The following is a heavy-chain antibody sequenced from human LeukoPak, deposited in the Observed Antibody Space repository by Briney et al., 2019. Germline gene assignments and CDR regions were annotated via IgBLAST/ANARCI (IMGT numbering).Heavy chain of an antibody. V-gene: IGHV1-8*01. CDR1: GYTFTSYD. CDR2: MNPNRGNT. CDR3: SRVGGAAGTAGHYYYYMEV. J-gene: IGHJ6*03. Sequence: ASVKVSCKSSGYTFTSYDINWVRQATGQGREWMGWMNPNRGNTGYAQKFGGRVTMPRNTSISTANMALNSLRFEDTAVYYLSRVGGAAGTAGHYYYYMEVWGKGTTVTVSS. D-gene: IGHD6-13*01.